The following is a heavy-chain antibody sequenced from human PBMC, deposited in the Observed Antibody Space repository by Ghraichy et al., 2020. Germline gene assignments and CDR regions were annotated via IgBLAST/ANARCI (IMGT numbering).Heavy chain of an antibody. CDR3: ARASDFWSGYYRNAEYYYYYGMDV. D-gene: IGHD3-3*01. Sequence: ESLNISCTVSGGSISSYYWSWIRQPPGKGLEWIGYIYYSGSTNYNPSLKSRVTISVDTSKNQFSLKLSSVTAADPAVYYCARASDFWSGYYRNAEYYYYYGMDVWGQGTTVTVSS. J-gene: IGHJ6*02. CDR2: IYYSGST. V-gene: IGHV4-59*01. CDR1: GGSISSYY.